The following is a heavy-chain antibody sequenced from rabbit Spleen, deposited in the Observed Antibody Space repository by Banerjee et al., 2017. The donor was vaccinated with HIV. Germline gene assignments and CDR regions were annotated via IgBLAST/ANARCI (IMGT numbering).Heavy chain of an antibody. CDR2: IDPVFGIT. D-gene: IGHD1-1*01. J-gene: IGHJ4*01. V-gene: IGHV1S7*01. CDR3: ARWAAGNSGWYTFNL. CDR1: GFDFSSYY. Sequence: QLKESGGGLVQPGGSLKLSCKASGFDFSSYYMNWVRQAPGKGLEWIGYIDPVFGITYYANWVNGRFSISRENAQNTVFLQLNSLTAADTATYFCARWAAGNSGWYTFNLWGQGTLVTVS.